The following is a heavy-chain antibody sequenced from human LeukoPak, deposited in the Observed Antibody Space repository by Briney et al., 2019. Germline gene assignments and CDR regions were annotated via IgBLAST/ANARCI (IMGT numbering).Heavy chain of an antibody. V-gene: IGHV3-30*19. Sequence: GGSLRLSCAASGFTFSSYGMHWVRQAPGKGLEWVAVIWYDGSNKYYADSVKGRFTISRDNSKNTLYLQMNSLRAEDTAVYYCARNPYSYGFNWFDPWGQGTLVTVSS. CDR2: IWYDGSNK. CDR3: ARNPYSYGFNWFDP. J-gene: IGHJ5*02. D-gene: IGHD5-18*01. CDR1: GFTFSSYG.